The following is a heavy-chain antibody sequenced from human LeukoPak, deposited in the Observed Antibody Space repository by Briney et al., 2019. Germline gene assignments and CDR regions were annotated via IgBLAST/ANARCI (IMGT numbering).Heavy chain of an antibody. CDR2: ISGGGGTT. CDR1: GFTVSSNY. Sequence: PGGSLRLSCAASGFTVSSNYMSWVRQAPGKGLDLVSAISGGGGTTDYANSVKGRFTISRDNSKNTLYLQMNSLRAEDTAVYYCAKDFYGYNLNYFDYWGQGTLVTVSS. D-gene: IGHD5-24*01. V-gene: IGHV3-23*01. J-gene: IGHJ4*02. CDR3: AKDFYGYNLNYFDY.